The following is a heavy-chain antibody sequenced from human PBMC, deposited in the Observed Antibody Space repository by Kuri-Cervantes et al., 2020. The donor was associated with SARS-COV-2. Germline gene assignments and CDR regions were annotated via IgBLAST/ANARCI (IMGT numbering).Heavy chain of an antibody. D-gene: IGHD2-15*01. V-gene: IGHV3-21*01. J-gene: IGHJ4*02. CDR1: GFRFSNYN. CDR2: ISSGSDYI. Sequence: GESLKISCVASGFRFSNYNLNWVRQAPGKGLEWVSTISSGSDYIYYGDSVKGRFTISGDNAENSLYLQMNSLRVGDTAVYYCTRDRGYCSGGGCYSTGFSFDYWGQRALVTVSS. CDR3: TRDRGYCSGGGCYSTGFSFDY.